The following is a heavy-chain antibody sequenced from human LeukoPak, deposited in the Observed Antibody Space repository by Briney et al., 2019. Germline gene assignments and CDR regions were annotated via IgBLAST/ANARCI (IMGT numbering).Heavy chain of an antibody. CDR3: ARENSSGWYPYNWFDP. CDR2: ISDIGSI. D-gene: IGHD6-19*01. V-gene: IGHV4-59*01. J-gene: IGHJ5*02. Sequence: PSETLSLTCTVSGGSISSYYWSWIRQPPGKGLEWIAYISDIGSINYNPSLKSRVTISLDTSKNQFSLKLSSVTAADTAVYYCARENSSGWYPYNWFDPWGQGTLVTVSS. CDR1: GGSISSYY.